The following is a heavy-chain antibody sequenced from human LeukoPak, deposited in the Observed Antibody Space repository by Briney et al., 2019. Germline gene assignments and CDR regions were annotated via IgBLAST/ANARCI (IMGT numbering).Heavy chain of an antibody. CDR1: GGSISTYY. V-gene: IGHV4-59*01. Sequence: SETLSLTCTISGGSISTYYWSWIRQSPGKGLEWIGDVSHSGNTYYNPSLNYNPSLKSRVSISTDTSKNQFFLMLSSVTAADTAVYYCARDQRRVTMVRAPPRAYAFDIWGQGTMVTVSS. J-gene: IGHJ3*02. CDR3: ARDQRRVTMVRAPPRAYAFDI. CDR2: VSHSGNT. D-gene: IGHD3-10*01.